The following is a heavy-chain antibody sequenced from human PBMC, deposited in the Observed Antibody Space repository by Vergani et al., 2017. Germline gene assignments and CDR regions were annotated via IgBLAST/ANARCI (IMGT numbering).Heavy chain of an antibody. Sequence: QVQLLQSRAELKKPGASVKVSCKVAGNSLSDLSMHWVRQAPGQGLEWMGGFDTADGDTTYTQTFQDLIIMTEDASTDTAYLELNNLRSGDPAVYFCATSRRGYSYGSSSFDSWGQGTLVTVSS. CDR3: ATSRRGYSYGSSSFDS. J-gene: IGHJ4*02. CDR2: FDTADGDT. D-gene: IGHD5-18*01. V-gene: IGHV1-24*01. CDR1: GNSLSDLS.